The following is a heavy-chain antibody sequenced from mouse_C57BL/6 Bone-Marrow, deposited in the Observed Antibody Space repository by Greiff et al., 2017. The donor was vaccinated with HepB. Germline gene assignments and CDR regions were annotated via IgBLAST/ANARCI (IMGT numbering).Heavy chain of an antibody. CDR1: GYTFTSYW. Sequence: QVHVKQPGAELVRPGSSVKLSCKASGYTFTSYWMDWVKQRPGQGLEWIGNIYPSDSETHYNQKFKDKATLTVDKSSSTAYMQLSSLTSEDSAVYYCARIAYWGQGTLVTVSA. CDR2: IYPSDSET. V-gene: IGHV1-61*01. J-gene: IGHJ3*01. CDR3: ARIAY.